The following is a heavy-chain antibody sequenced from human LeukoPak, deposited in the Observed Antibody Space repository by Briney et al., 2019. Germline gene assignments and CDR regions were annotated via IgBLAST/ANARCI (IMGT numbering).Heavy chain of an antibody. CDR3: ARAYYYDSSGYYYEDY. CDR2: IYYSGST. D-gene: IGHD3-22*01. Sequence: SETLSLTCTVSGGSISSYYWSWIRQPPGKGLEWIGYIYYSGSTYYNPSLKSRVTISVDTSKNQFSLKLSSVTAADTAVYYCARAYYYDSSGYYYEDYWGQGTLVTVSS. J-gene: IGHJ4*02. V-gene: IGHV4-59*12. CDR1: GGSISSYY.